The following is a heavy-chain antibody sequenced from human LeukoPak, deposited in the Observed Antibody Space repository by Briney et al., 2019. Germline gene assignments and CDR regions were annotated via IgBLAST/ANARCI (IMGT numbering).Heavy chain of an antibody. Sequence: PGGSLRLSCAASGFTFSSYAMHWVRQAPGKGLEWVAVISYDGSNKYYADSVKGRFTISRDNSKNTLYLQMNSLRAEDTAVYYCARDFYNWNDVWKFDYWGQGTLVTVSS. CDR1: GFTFSSYA. V-gene: IGHV3-30-3*01. J-gene: IGHJ4*02. CDR3: ARDFYNWNDVWKFDY. D-gene: IGHD1-1*01. CDR2: ISYDGSNK.